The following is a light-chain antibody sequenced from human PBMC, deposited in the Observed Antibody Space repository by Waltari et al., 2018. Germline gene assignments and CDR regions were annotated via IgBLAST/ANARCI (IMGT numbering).Light chain of an antibody. CDR1: DIGNKN. Sequence: GLAQPLSVSVALGQTATLSFGRDDIGNKNVHWYQQKPGQAPVLVIYRDTNRPSGLPERFTGSNSGNSATLTISGVQAGDEADYYCQIWDNLNGVFGPGTKVSIL. CDR3: QIWDNLNGV. V-gene: IGLV3-9*01. CDR2: RDT. J-gene: IGLJ1*01.